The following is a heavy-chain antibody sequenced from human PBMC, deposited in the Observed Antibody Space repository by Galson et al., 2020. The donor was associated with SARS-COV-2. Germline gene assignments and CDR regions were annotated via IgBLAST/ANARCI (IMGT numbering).Heavy chain of an antibody. J-gene: IGHJ6*02. CDR3: AVDTATDYYYYYGMDV. D-gene: IGHD5-18*01. V-gene: IGHV3-21*01. CDR2: ISSSSSYI. Sequence: NSGGSLRLYCAASGFTFSSYSMNWVRQAPGKGLEWVSSISSSSSYIYYADSVKGRFTISRDNAKNSLYLHMNSLRAEDTAVYYCAVDTATDYYYYYGMDVWGQGTTVTVSS. CDR1: GFTFSSYS.